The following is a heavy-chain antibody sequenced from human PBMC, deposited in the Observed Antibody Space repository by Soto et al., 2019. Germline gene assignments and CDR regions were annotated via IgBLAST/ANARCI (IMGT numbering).Heavy chain of an antibody. CDR3: ARGQGDNYGFFSCWFDP. J-gene: IGHJ5*02. D-gene: IGHD3-16*01. CDR1: DGYITGFD. CDR2: SNHSGST. V-gene: IGHV4-34*01. Sequence: NRGVCDGYITGFDWCRIRQTPGKGLEWIGESNHSGSTNYNPSLKSRVTISVDTSKNQFSLKLSSVTAADTAVYYCARGQGDNYGFFSCWFDPGGQGTLVTVSS.